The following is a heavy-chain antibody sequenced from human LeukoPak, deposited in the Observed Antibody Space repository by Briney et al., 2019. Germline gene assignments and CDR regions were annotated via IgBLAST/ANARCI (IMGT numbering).Heavy chain of an antibody. CDR2: ISYDGSNK. CDR1: GFTFSSYS. V-gene: IGHV3-30*03. J-gene: IGHJ4*02. Sequence: GGSLRLSCAASGFTFSSYSMNWVRQAPGKGLEWVAVISYDGSNKYYADSVKGRFTISRDNSKNTLYLQMNSLRAEDTAVYYCASALSDWGQGTLVTVSS. CDR3: ASALSD. D-gene: IGHD3-10*01.